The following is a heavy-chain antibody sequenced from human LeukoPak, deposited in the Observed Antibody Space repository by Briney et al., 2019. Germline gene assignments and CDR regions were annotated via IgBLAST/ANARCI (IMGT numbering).Heavy chain of an antibody. V-gene: IGHV3-20*04. Sequence: GGSLRLSCAASGFTFDDYGMTWVRQAPGKGLEWVSGINWNGGSTGYADSVKGRFTISRDNAKNSLYLQMNSLRAEDTALYYCAREVRYDATRYYFYMDVWAKGPRSPSP. CDR2: INWNGGST. CDR1: GFTFDDYG. J-gene: IGHJ6*03. D-gene: IGHD3-3*01. CDR3: AREVRYDATRYYFYMDV.